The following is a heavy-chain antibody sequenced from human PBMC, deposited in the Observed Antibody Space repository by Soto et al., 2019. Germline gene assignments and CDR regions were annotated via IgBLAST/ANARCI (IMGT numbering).Heavy chain of an antibody. Sequence: SETLSLTCTVSGDSISSYYWNWIRQPPGKGLEWIGYIYSSGHTHYNPSIKSRVTMSLDTSKNQFSLILNSVTAADTVVYYCARDSFNTGLYFDYWGRGILVTVSS. CDR2: IYSSGHT. CDR3: ARDSFNTGLYFDY. D-gene: IGHD2-8*02. J-gene: IGHJ4*02. CDR1: GDSISSYY. V-gene: IGHV4-59*12.